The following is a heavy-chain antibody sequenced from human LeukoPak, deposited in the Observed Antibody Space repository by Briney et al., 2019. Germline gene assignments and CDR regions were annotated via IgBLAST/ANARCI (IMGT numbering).Heavy chain of an antibody. D-gene: IGHD3-10*01. CDR3: ATTKGTEYY. CDR1: GFTFNSYA. CDR2: ISGSGGST. J-gene: IGHJ4*02. Sequence: GGSLRLSCAASGFTFNSYAMSWVRQAPGRGLEWVSTISGSGGSTYYADSVKGRFTIPRDNSKNTVHLQMHSLRAEDTAVYQGATTKGTEYYWGQGTRVTVSS. V-gene: IGHV3-23*01.